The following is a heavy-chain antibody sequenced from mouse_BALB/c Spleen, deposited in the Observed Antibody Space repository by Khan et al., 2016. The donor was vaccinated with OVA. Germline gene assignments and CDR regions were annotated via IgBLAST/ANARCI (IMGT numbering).Heavy chain of an antibody. V-gene: IGHV1S81*02. D-gene: IGHD2-1*01. CDR1: GYTFTRYW. J-gene: IGHJ4*01. Sequence: QVQHQQPGAELVKPGASVKLSCKASGYTFTRYWMHWVKLRPGQGFEWIGEMNPNNGGTNYNEKFTRKATLSVDKSSSTAYMQLSSRTSEDSDVDYCTIGNYPYYTMDYWGQGTSVTVSS. CDR3: TIGNYPYYTMDY. CDR2: MNPNNGGT.